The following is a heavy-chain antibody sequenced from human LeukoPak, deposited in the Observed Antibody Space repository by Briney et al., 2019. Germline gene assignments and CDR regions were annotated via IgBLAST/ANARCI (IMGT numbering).Heavy chain of an antibody. V-gene: IGHV4-61*01. CDR1: GVSVSSGSYY. Sequence: NPSETLSLTCTVSGVSVSSGSYYWSWIRQPPGKGLEWIGYIYYSGSTDYNPSLKSRVTISVDTSKNQFSLKLSSVTAADTAVYYCARDTNDSSGYPHWGQGTLVTVSS. CDR3: ARDTNDSSGYPH. CDR2: IYYSGST. D-gene: IGHD3-22*01. J-gene: IGHJ1*01.